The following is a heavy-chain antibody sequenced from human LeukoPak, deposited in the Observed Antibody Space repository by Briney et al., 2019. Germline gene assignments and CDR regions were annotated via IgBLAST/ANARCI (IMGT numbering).Heavy chain of an antibody. D-gene: IGHD1-26*01. CDR1: GGSISSGDYY. V-gene: IGHV4-30-4*01. J-gene: IGHJ3*02. CDR2: IYHSGST. Sequence: PSETLSLTCTVSGGSISSGDYYWSWIRQPPGKGLEWIGYIYHSGSTYYNPSLKSRVTISVDRSKNQFSLKLSSVTAADTAVYYCATPSGTGALGGAFDIWGQGTMVTVSS. CDR3: ATPSGTGALGGAFDI.